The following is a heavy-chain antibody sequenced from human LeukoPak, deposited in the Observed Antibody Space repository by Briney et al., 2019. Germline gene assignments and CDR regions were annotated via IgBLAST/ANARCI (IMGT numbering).Heavy chain of an antibody. Sequence: PAGSLRLSCAASGFTFSSNGMCWVRQAPGKGLEWVAVIWYDGSNKYYADSVKGRFTISRDNSKNTLYLEMNSLRGEDTAVYYCARSVGHTTGWFDPGGQATEDIVSS. CDR2: IWYDGSNK. D-gene: IGHD1-1*01. V-gene: IGHV3-33*01. CDR3: ARSVGHTTGWFDP. J-gene: IGHJ5*02. CDR1: GFTFSSNG.